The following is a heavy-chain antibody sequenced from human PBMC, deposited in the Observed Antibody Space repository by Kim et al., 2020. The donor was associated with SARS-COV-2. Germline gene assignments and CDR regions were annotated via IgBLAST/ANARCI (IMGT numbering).Heavy chain of an antibody. D-gene: IGHD2-8*01. V-gene: IGHV3-30*07. CDR3: ARDLHFCTTGVCPYYYVMDV. Sequence: GRFTISRDNAKNTRYLQMNSLRGEDTAVYYCARDLHFCTTGVCPYYYVMDVWGQGTTVTVSS. J-gene: IGHJ6*02.